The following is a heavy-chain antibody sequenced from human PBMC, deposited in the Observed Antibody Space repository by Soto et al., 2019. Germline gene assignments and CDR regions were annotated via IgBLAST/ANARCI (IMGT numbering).Heavy chain of an antibody. D-gene: IGHD2-8*01. J-gene: IGHJ4*02. V-gene: IGHV3-23*01. Sequence: GGSLRLSCAASGFTFSHTAMSWVRQAPGKGLEWVSAISGSGSGGNTYYADSVKGRFTISRDNSKNTLYLQMDRLRAEDTAVYYCAKDRTDCTNGVCYGEFDYWGQGTLVTVSS. CDR1: GFTFSHTA. CDR3: AKDRTDCTNGVCYGEFDY. CDR2: ISGSGSGGNT.